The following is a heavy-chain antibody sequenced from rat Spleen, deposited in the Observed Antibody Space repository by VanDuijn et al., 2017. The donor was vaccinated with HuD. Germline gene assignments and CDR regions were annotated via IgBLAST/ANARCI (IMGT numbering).Heavy chain of an antibody. J-gene: IGHJ3*01. Sequence: EVQLVETGGGLVQPGKSLKLSCATSGFNFTNAWVHWVRQSPEKQLEWVAQIKAKSNNYATYYAESMKGRFTISRDDSKSIIYLQMNKLKEEDTAIYYCATEGRFAYWGQGTLVTVSS. CDR2: IKAKSNNYAT. CDR3: ATEGRFAY. D-gene: IGHD1-11*01. CDR1: GFNFTNAW. V-gene: IGHV6-8*01.